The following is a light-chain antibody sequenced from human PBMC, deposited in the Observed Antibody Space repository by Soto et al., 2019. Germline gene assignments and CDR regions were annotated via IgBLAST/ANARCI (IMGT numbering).Light chain of an antibody. CDR1: SSDVGGYDF. J-gene: IGLJ1*01. CDR2: DVN. V-gene: IGLV2-14*01. CDR3: SSYTSSHTRV. Sequence: QSVLTQPASVPGSPRQSITISCTGTSSDVGGYDFVSWYQHHPGKAPKLMIYDVNNRPSGLSNRFSGSMSGNTASLTISGLQTEDEADYYCSSYTSSHTRVFGTGTKVTVL.